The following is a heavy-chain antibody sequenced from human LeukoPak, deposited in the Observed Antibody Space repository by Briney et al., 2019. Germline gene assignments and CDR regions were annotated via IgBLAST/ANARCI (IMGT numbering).Heavy chain of an antibody. CDR1: GFSLSTSGMC. J-gene: IGHJ5*02. V-gene: IGHV2-70*11. CDR3: ARGIAAAGTCHNWFDP. Sequence: ESGPTLVNPTQTLTLTCTFSGFSLSTSGMCVSWIRQPPGKALEWLARIDWDDDKYYSTSLKTRLTISKDTSKNQVVLTMTNMDPVDTATYYCARGIAAAGTCHNWFDPWGQGTLVTVSS. D-gene: IGHD6-13*01. CDR2: IDWDDDK.